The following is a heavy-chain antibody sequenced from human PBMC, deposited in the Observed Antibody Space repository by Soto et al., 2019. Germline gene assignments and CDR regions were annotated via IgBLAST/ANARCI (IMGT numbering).Heavy chain of an antibody. D-gene: IGHD6-19*01. Sequence: QDPLVQSGAEVKKPGASVTVSCKASGYSFTNYGVTWVRQAPGQGLEWMGWISAFNGNTHYAQNLQGRVTMTTDASTSTAYMELGSLRSDDTAVYYCARDRGVAPPVAGNTHYYYYMDVWGKGTTVTVSS. CDR1: GYSFTNYG. CDR2: ISAFNGNT. J-gene: IGHJ6*03. CDR3: ARDRGVAPPVAGNTHYYYYMDV. V-gene: IGHV1-18*01.